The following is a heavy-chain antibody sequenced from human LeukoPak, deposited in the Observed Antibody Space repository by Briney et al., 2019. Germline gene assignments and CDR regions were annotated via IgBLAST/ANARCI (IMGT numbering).Heavy chain of an antibody. CDR1: GFTFSSYG. CDR3: ARAIQVAANWFDP. D-gene: IGHD1-1*01. Sequence: GGSLRLSCAASGFTFSSYGMHWVRQAPGKGLEWVAVIWYDGSNKYYADSVKGRFTISRDNSKNTLYLQMNSLRAEDTAVYYCARAIQVAANWFDPWGQGTLVTVFS. J-gene: IGHJ5*02. CDR2: IWYDGSNK. V-gene: IGHV3-33*01.